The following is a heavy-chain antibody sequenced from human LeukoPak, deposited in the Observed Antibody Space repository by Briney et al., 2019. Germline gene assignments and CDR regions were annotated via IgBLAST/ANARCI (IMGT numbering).Heavy chain of an antibody. Sequence: GGSLRLSCAASGFTFSSYSMNWVRQAPGRGLEWLSYISSTSSAIYYADSLKGRFTISRDNAKNSLYLQMDSLRAEDTAVYYCARVIGSYGDSAYWGQGTLVTVSS. J-gene: IGHJ4*02. CDR1: GFTFSSYS. V-gene: IGHV3-48*04. CDR2: ISSTSSAI. CDR3: ARVIGSYGDSAY. D-gene: IGHD3-16*01.